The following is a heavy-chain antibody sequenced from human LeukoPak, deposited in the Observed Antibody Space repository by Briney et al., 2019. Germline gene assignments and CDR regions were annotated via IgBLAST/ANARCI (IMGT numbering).Heavy chain of an antibody. CDR3: AWGGYYSDSRDYYPFDY. CDR2: ISGNGDST. V-gene: IGHV3-23*01. Sequence: PGGSLRLSCAASGFTFKTYAMNWVRQAPGKGLEWVSAISGNGDSTYYGDSVKGRFSISRDNSKNTVFLQMNSLRADDTAVYYCAWGGYYSDSRDYYPFDYWGQGTLVTVSS. J-gene: IGHJ4*02. D-gene: IGHD3-22*01. CDR1: GFTFKTYA.